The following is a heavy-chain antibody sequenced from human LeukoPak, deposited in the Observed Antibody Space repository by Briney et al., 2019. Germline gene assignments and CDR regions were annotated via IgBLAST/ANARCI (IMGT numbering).Heavy chain of an antibody. Sequence: GGSLRLSCAASGFTFSSYDMSWVRQAPGKGLECISGFSGSGGSTYYADSVRGRFTISRDNSKNTLYLQMNSLRAEDTAVYYCAKGGVHSSSWYCPCDYWGQGTLVTVSS. CDR3: AKGGVHSSSWYCPCDY. D-gene: IGHD6-13*01. V-gene: IGHV3-23*01. CDR1: GFTFSSYD. CDR2: FSGSGGST. J-gene: IGHJ4*02.